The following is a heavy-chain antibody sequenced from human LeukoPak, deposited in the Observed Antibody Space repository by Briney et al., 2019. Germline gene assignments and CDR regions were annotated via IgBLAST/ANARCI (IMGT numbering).Heavy chain of an antibody. CDR2: ISWNSGSI. Sequence: PGRSLRLSCAASGFTFDDYAMHWVRQAPGKGLEWVPGISWNSGSIGYADSVKGRFTISRDNAKNSLYLQMNSLRAEDTAVYYCARVGGYSGYDSVDYWGQGTLVTVSS. CDR3: ARVGGYSGYDSVDY. V-gene: IGHV3-9*01. CDR1: GFTFDDYA. J-gene: IGHJ4*02. D-gene: IGHD5-12*01.